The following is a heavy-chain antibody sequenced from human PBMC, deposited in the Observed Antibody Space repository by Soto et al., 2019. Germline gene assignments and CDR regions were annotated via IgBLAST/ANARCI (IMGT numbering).Heavy chain of an antibody. CDR3: ARLPGSSSGWLDY. D-gene: IGHD6-19*01. CDR1: GGSISSSSYY. J-gene: IGHJ4*02. CDR2: IYYSGST. V-gene: IGHV4-39*02. Sequence: QLQLQESGPGLVKPSETLSLTCTVSGGSISSSSYYWGWIRQAPGKGREWIGSIYYSGSTYYNPSIKSRVTTAVETSKNYFSLKRSSVTAADTVVYYCARLPGSSSGWLDYWGQGTLVTVSS.